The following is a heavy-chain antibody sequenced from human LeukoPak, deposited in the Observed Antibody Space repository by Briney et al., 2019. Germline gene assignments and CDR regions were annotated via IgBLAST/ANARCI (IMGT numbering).Heavy chain of an antibody. CDR1: GFTVSSNS. CDR2: IYSDNT. CDR3: ARRAGAYSHPYDY. Sequence: GGSLRLSCTVSGFTVSSNSMSWVRQAPGKVLEWVSFIYSDNTHYSDSVKGRFTTSRDNSKNTLYLQMNSLRAEDTAVYYCARRAGAYSHPYDYWGQGTLVTVSS. J-gene: IGHJ4*02. V-gene: IGHV3-53*01. D-gene: IGHD4/OR15-4a*01.